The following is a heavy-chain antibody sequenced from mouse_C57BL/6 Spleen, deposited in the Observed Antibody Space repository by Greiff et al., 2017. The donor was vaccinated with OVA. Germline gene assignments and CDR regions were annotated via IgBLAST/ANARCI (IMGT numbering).Heavy chain of an antibody. J-gene: IGHJ4*01. CDR1: GYSFTSYY. Sequence: VQLQESGPELVKPGASVKISCKASGYSFTSYYIHWVKQRPGQGLEWIGWIYPGSGNTKYNEKFKGKATLTADTSSSTAYMQLSSLTSEDSAVYYCAYGSSYNYAMDYWGQGTSVTVSS. D-gene: IGHD1-1*01. CDR2: IYPGSGNT. V-gene: IGHV1-66*01. CDR3: AYGSSYNYAMDY.